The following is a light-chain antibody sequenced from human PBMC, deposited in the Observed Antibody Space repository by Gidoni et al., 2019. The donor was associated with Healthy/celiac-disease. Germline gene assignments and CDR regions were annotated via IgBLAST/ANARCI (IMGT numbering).Light chain of an antibody. Sequence: LQMTQSPSSLSASVGDRVTITCRSSQSITNYLNWYQQKPGKAPKVLIYAASSLQSGVPSRFSGSGSGTDFILTITSLQPEDFATYYCQQSYSTPTTFGQGTKLVIK. CDR2: AAS. CDR1: QSITNY. J-gene: IGKJ2*01. CDR3: QQSYSTPTT. V-gene: IGKV1-39*01.